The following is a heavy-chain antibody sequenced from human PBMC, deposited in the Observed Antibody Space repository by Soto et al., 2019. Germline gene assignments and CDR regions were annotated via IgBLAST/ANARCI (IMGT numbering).Heavy chain of an antibody. Sequence: PSQTLSLTCVISGDSVSSSSAAWNWIRQSPSGGLEWLGRTYYRSRWFNDYAVSVQSRIIVHADTSKNQFSLQLKSVTPGDTAVYYCARTRITIFGVVSYFYGMDVWGQGTTVT. CDR3: ARTRITIFGVVSYFYGMDV. CDR1: GDSVSSSSAA. CDR2: TYYRSRWFN. J-gene: IGHJ6*02. V-gene: IGHV6-1*01. D-gene: IGHD3-3*01.